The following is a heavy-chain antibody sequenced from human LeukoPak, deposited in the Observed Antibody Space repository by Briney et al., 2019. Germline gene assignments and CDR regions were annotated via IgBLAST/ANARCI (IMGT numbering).Heavy chain of an antibody. CDR2: IDPSDSDT. CDR3: ARARRYGQWLAYYFDY. CDR1: GYSFTSHW. J-gene: IGHJ4*02. V-gene: IGHV5-10-1*01. D-gene: IGHD6-19*01. Sequence: GESLKISCKGSGYSFTSHWISWLRQMPGKGLEWMGKIDPSDSDTNYSPSFQGRVTISLDKSISTAHLQWSSLKASDTAMYYCARARRYGQWLAYYFDYWGQGTLVTVSS.